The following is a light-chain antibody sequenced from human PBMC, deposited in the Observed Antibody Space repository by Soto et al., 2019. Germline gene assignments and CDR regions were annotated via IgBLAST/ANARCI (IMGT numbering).Light chain of an antibody. J-gene: IGKJ2*01. CDR3: QRYNDFQYI. CDR2: KAI. Sequence: DIQMTQSPSTLSASVGDRVTITSRTSQSISTWLAWYQQKPGKAPKLLIYKAINLQSGVPSRFSGSGSGTEFSLTISSLHPDDFATYYCQRYNDFQYIFGQGTRLEMK. V-gene: IGKV1-5*03. CDR1: QSISTW.